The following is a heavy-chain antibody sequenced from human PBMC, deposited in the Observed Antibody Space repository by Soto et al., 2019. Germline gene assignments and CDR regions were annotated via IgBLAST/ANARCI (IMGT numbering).Heavy chain of an antibody. V-gene: IGHV4-39*01. CDR1: GASTSRSNYF. J-gene: IGHJ6*01. Sequence: SETLSVTCTGSGASTSRSNYFWCWIRQHPGRGLEWIGTMYYSGRTYYNPSLKSRVTTSVDTSKNQFSLKLSAVTATDTAVYPCARHVFLLTAGNYYGMHV. CDR3: ARHVFLLTAGNYYGMHV. D-gene: IGHD2-21*02. CDR2: MYYSGRT.